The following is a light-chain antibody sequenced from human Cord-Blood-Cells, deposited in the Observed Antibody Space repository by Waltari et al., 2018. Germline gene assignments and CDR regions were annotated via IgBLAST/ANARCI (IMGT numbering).Light chain of an antibody. CDR1: SSNIGAGYD. J-gene: IGLJ3*02. CDR2: GNG. CDR3: QSYDSSLSGWV. Sequence: QSVLTQPPSVSGAPGQRVTIPCTGSSSNIGAGYDVHWYQQLPGTAPKLLIYGNGTRPSGVPDRFAGSKSGTSASLAITGLQAEDEADYYCQSYDSSLSGWVFGGGTKLTVL. V-gene: IGLV1-40*01.